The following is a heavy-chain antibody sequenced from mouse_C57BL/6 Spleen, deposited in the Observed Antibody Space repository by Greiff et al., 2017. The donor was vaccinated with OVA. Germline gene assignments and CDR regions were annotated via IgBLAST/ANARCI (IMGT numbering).Heavy chain of an antibody. D-gene: IGHD2-3*01. CDR2: IYPGSGST. V-gene: IGHV1-55*01. Sequence: QVQLKEPGAELVKPGASVKMSCKASGYTFTSYWITWVKQRPGQGLEWIGDIYPGSGSTNYNEKFKSKATLTVDTSSSTAYMQLSSLTSEDSAVYYCARSGGYYSAWFAYWGQGTLVTVSA. CDR1: GYTFTSYW. J-gene: IGHJ3*01. CDR3: ARSGGYYSAWFAY.